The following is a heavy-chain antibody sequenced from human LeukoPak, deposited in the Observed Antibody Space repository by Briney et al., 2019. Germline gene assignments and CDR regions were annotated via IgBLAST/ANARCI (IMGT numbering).Heavy chain of an antibody. CDR3: ARDNPTLQAT. CDR1: GGTFSSYA. D-gene: IGHD1-14*01. V-gene: IGHV1-69*13. Sequence: GASVKVSCKASGGTFSSYAISWVRQAHGQGLEWMGGIIPIFGTANYAQKFQGRVTITADESTSTAYMELSSLRSEDTAVYYCARDNPTLQATWGQGTLVTVSS. CDR2: IIPIFGTA. J-gene: IGHJ5*02.